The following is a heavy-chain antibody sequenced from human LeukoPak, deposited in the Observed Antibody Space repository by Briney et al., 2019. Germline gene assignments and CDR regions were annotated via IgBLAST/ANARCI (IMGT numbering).Heavy chain of an antibody. Sequence: SQTLSLTCAISGDSVSSTSAAWNWIRQSASRGLEWLGRTYYRSKWYNDYAVSVKSRITINPDISRNQFSLQLNSVTPEDTAVYYCARKSSPKPFDIWGQGTMVTVSS. J-gene: IGHJ3*02. V-gene: IGHV6-1*01. CDR1: GDSVSSTSAA. CDR2: TYYRSKWYN. D-gene: IGHD6-19*01. CDR3: ARKSSPKPFDI.